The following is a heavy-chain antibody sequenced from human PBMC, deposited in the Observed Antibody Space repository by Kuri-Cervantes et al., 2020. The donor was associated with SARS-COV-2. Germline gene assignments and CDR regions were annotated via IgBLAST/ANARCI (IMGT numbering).Heavy chain of an antibody. V-gene: IGHV3-52*01. J-gene: IGHJ4*02. D-gene: IGHD1-1*01. CDR3: VRDGDHWNFDY. CDR1: GFTFSSYG. Sequence: GESLIISCAASGFTFSSYGLNWVRQAPEKGREWVADIKCDGSEKYYVDSVKRRLTISRDNAKNMLFLQMNSLRAEDTAVYYCVRDGDHWNFDYWGQGTLVTVSS. CDR2: IKCDGSEK.